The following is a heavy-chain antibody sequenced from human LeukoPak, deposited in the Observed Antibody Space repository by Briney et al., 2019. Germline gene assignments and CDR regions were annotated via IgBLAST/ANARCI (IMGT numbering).Heavy chain of an antibody. V-gene: IGHV3-9*01. CDR3: AKDTGGVVAQYFQH. Sequence: GRSLRLSCAASGFTFDDYAMHWVRQATGKGLEWVSGISWNSNSIGYADSVKGRFTISRDNAKNSLYLQMNSLRPEDTALYYCAKDTGGVVAQYFQHWGQGTRVTVSS. CDR1: GFTFDDYA. CDR2: ISWNSNSI. D-gene: IGHD2-8*01. J-gene: IGHJ1*01.